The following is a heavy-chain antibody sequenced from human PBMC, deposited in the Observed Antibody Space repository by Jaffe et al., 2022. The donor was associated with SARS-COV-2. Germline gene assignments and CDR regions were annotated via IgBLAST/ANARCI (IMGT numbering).Heavy chain of an antibody. D-gene: IGHD6-19*01. CDR2: VSYNGRNE. Sequence: QVQLVESGGGVVQPGRSLRLSCAASGLTFSRYAMHWVRQAPGKGLEWVAGVSYNGRNEYYTDSVKGRFTISRDNSRNTLYLQMNSLRTEDTAMYYCARDIYSSGWFDYWGQGTLVTVSS. CDR3: ARDIYSSGWFDY. J-gene: IGHJ4*02. CDR1: GLTFSRYA. V-gene: IGHV3-30*04.